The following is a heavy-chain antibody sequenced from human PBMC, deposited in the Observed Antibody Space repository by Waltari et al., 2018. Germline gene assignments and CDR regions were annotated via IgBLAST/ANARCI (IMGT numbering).Heavy chain of an antibody. D-gene: IGHD5-12*01. J-gene: IGHJ3*01. CDR1: GFTFRNYP. CDR3: TREDDGNDSGAFDL. CDR2: IRSNDYTGGT. Sequence: EVQLVESGGDMVQPGRSLRLSCTGSGFTFRNYPIHWVRQAPGKGLEWVGFIRSNDYTGGTSFAASVGGRFTISRDDSKRTAYLQMNALQTDDSATYYCTREDDGNDSGAFDLWGQGTLVTVSS. V-gene: IGHV3-49*04.